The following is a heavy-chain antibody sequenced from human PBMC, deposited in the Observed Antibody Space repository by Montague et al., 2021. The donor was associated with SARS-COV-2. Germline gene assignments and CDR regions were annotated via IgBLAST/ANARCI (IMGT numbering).Heavy chain of an antibody. D-gene: IGHD6-13*01. V-gene: IGHV3-7*01. J-gene: IGHJ6*02. CDR1: GFTFSSYW. CDR3: ARDMAAAGTGYYYYGMDV. CDR2: IKQDGSEK. Sequence: SLRLSCEASGFTFSSYWMSWVRQAPGKGLEWVANIKQDGSEKYYVDSVKGRFTISRDNAKNSPYLQMNSLRAEDTAVYYCARDMAAAGTGYYYYGMDVWGQGTTVTVSS.